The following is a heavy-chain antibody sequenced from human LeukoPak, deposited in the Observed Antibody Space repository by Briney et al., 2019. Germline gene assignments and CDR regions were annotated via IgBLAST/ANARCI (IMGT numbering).Heavy chain of an antibody. CDR2: GYYSGST. D-gene: IGHD1/OR15-1a*01. CDR1: GGXISTSSHY. J-gene: IGHJ4*02. V-gene: IGHV4-39*01. Sequence: PSETLSLTCTVSGGXISTSSHYRGWIRQPPGKGLEWIGSGYYSGSTHYSPSLKSRVTISVDTSKNQFSLNLSSMTAADTAVYYCARRTGTAGGNHFDYWGQGTLVTVSS. CDR3: ARRTGTAGGNHFDY.